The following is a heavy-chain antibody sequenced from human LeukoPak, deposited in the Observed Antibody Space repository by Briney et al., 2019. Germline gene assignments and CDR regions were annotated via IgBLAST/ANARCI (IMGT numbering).Heavy chain of an antibody. V-gene: IGHV4-59*01. J-gene: IGHJ4*02. D-gene: IGHD5-18*01. Sequence: SETLSLTCTVSGGSISSYYWSCIRQPPGKGLEWIGYIYYSGSTNYNPSLKRRVTISVDASKNQFSLKLSSVTAADTAVYYCARGGYSYEFDYWGQGTLVTVSS. CDR2: IYYSGST. CDR3: ARGGYSYEFDY. CDR1: GGSISSYY.